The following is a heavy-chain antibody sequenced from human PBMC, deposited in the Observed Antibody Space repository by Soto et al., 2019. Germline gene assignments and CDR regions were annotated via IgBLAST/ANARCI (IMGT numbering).Heavy chain of an antibody. J-gene: IGHJ6*02. D-gene: IGHD3-16*01. CDR3: ARGGDYYYGLDV. Sequence: ASVNVSCKASGYTFTSYGVSWVRQAPGQGLEWMGWISAFNGQTNYIQKVQGRVTLTTEASTSTAYMELRSLRSDDTAVYYCARGGDYYYGLDVWGQGTTVTVSS. V-gene: IGHV1-18*01. CDR2: ISAFNGQT. CDR1: GYTFTSYG.